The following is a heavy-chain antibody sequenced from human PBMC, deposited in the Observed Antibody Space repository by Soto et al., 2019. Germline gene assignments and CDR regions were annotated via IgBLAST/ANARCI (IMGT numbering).Heavy chain of an antibody. Sequence: AAVRVSCKASGCTFTGYYMHWVRQAPGQGLEWMEWINPNSGGTNYAQKFQGRVTMTRDTSISTAYMELSRLRSDDTAVYYCACEPVVTATLARTNWFDPWGQGTLVTVYS. CDR1: GCTFTGYY. V-gene: IGHV1-2*02. J-gene: IGHJ5*02. CDR3: ACEPVVTATLARTNWFDP. CDR2: INPNSGGT. D-gene: IGHD2-21*02.